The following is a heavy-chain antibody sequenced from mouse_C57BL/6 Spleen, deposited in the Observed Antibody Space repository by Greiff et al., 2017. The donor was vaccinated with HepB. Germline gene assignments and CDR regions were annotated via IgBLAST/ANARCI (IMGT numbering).Heavy chain of an antibody. J-gene: IGHJ2*01. Sequence: EVNVVESGGGLVKPGGSLKLSCAASGFTFSSYAMSWVRQTPEKRLEWVATISDGGSYTYYQDNVKGRFTVSRDNAKNNLYLQRSHLKSENTAMYYCARDWDEDYFDYWGQGTTLTVSS. CDR3: ARDWDEDYFDY. CDR2: ISDGGSYT. CDR1: GFTFSSYA. D-gene: IGHD4-1*01. V-gene: IGHV5-4*01.